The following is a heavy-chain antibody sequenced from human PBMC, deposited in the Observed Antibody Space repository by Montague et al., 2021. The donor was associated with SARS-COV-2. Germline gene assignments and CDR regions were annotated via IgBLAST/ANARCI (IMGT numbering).Heavy chain of an antibody. CDR2: IGPSGST. J-gene: IGHJ4*02. V-gene: IGHV4-34*01. D-gene: IGHD3-22*01. Sequence: SETLSLTCGVSGGSLSGYHWSWIRQPPGKGLEWIGEIGPSGSTNYNPSLKSRVIISLDTSKNQFSLKLSSVTVADTAVYYCARGLIDITMMVVVFTGASLYFDYWGQGILVTVSS. CDR1: GGSLSGYH. CDR3: ARGLIDITMMVVVFTGASLYFDY.